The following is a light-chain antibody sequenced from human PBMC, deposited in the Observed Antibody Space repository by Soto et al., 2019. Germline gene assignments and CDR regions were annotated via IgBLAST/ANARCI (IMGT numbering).Light chain of an antibody. Sequence: QSVLTQPPSASGSPGQSVTISCTGTSSDVGGYNYVSWYQQHPGKAPKLMNYEVSKRPSGVPDRFSGSKSGNTASLTVSGLQAEDEADYYCSSYAGSNNWVFGGGTKLTVL. V-gene: IGLV2-8*01. CDR2: EVS. J-gene: IGLJ3*02. CDR3: SSYAGSNNWV. CDR1: SSDVGGYNY.